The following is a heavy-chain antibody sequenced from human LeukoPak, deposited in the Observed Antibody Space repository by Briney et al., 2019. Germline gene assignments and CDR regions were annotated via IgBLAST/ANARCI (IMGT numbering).Heavy chain of an antibody. J-gene: IGHJ4*02. CDR3: AKRRTCGGDCYYFDY. Sequence: GGSLRLSCAASGFTFSSYAMSWVRQAPGKGLEWVSAISGSGGSTYYADSVKGRFTISRDNSKNTLYLQMNSLRAEDTAVYYCAKRRTCGGDCYYFDYWGQGTLVTVSS. V-gene: IGHV3-23*01. CDR1: GFTFSSYA. CDR2: ISGSGGST. D-gene: IGHD2-21*02.